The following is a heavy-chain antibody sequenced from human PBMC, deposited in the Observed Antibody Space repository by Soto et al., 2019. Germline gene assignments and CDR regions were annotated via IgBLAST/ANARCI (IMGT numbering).Heavy chain of an antibody. Sequence: QVQLVESGGGVVQPGTSLRGSCVGSGFTFRSYVIHWVRQAPGKGLEWVALTSYDGSDKYYGDSVRGRFTISRDNSRNTVDLQMDSLRLEDTALYYCARWGTTGGLDVWGQGTLVSVS. V-gene: IGHV3-33*05. CDR1: GFTFRSYV. CDR2: TSYDGSDK. D-gene: IGHD3-16*01. CDR3: ARWGTTGGLDV. J-gene: IGHJ1*01.